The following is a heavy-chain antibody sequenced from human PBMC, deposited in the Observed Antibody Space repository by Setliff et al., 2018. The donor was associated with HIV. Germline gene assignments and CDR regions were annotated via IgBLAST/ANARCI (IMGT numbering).Heavy chain of an antibody. CDR1: GGAFSGYY. J-gene: IGHJ6*02. D-gene: IGHD3-22*01. CDR2: INHSGST. CDR3: ARGPRITLIEVVTSDYYYGMDV. V-gene: IGHV4-34*01. Sequence: SETLSLTCAVYGGAFSGYYWSWIRQPPGKGLEWIGEINHSGSTNYNPSLKSRVTISIDASKNHFSLKVSSVTAADTAVYYCARGPRITLIEVVTSDYYYGMDVWGQGTTVTVSS.